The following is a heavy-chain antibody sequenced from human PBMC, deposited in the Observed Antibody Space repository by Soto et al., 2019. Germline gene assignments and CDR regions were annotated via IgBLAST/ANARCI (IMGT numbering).Heavy chain of an antibody. D-gene: IGHD4-4*01. CDR1: GFSFRRYA. Sequence: PGGSLRLSCVGSGFSFRRYAMNWVRQAPGKGLEWVSGISGSGGSGRGFYADPVKGRFTISRDNSKNTLYIEMNSLRAEDTAVYYCANDLVDYSSAIDFWGQGTPVTVSS. J-gene: IGHJ4*02. CDR3: ANDLVDYSSAIDF. CDR2: ISGSGGSGRG. V-gene: IGHV3-23*01.